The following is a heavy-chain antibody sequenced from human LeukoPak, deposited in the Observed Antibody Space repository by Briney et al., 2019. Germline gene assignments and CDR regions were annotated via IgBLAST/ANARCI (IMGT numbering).Heavy chain of an antibody. CDR3: ARDWYYDDYYGMDV. CDR2: IYHSGST. V-gene: IGHV4-59*01. CDR1: GGSISSYY. J-gene: IGHJ6*02. D-gene: IGHD3-16*01. Sequence: SETLSLTCTVSGGSISSYYWSWIRQPPGKGLEWIGYIYHSGSTIYNPSLKSRVTISVDTSKNQFSLKLSSVTAADTAVYYCARDWYYDDYYGMDVWGQGTTVTVSS.